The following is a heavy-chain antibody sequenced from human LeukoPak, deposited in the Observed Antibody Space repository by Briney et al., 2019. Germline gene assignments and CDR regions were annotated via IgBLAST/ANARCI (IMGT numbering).Heavy chain of an antibody. CDR2: FDPEDGET. Sequence: ASVKVSCKVSGYTLTELSMHWVRQAPGKGLEWMGGFDPEDGETIYEQKFQGRVTMTEDASTDTAYMELSSLRSEDTAVYYCATGEVGALSFDYWGQGTLVTVSS. CDR3: ATGEVGALSFDY. CDR1: GYTLTELS. J-gene: IGHJ4*02. V-gene: IGHV1-24*01. D-gene: IGHD1-26*01.